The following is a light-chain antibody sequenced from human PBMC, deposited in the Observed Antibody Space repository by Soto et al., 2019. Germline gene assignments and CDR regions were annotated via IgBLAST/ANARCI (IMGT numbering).Light chain of an antibody. CDR2: DVS. J-gene: IGLJ1*01. CDR3: CSYAVTFYV. V-gene: IGLV2-11*01. Sequence: QSALTQPRSVSGSHGHSVTISCTGTSTDVGASNNVSWYQQLPGRAPKLMIYDVSERPSGVPDRFSGSKSGNTASLTISGLQADDEADYYCCSYAVTFYVFGTGTKVPS. CDR1: STDVGASNN.